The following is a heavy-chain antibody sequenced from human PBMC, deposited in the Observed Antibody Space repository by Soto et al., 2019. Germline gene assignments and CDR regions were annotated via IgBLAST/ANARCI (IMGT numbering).Heavy chain of an antibody. D-gene: IGHD2-2*01. Sequence: PGESLKISCKGSGCSFSSYWIGWVRQMPWKGLEWMGIIYPGDSDTRYSPSFQGQVTISADKSISTAYLQWSSLKASDTAMYYCARSFFDILVVPAAIDNGMEFWGQGTSVTVSS. V-gene: IGHV5-51*01. CDR3: ARSFFDILVVPAAIDNGMEF. J-gene: IGHJ6*02. CDR2: IYPGDSDT. CDR1: GCSFSSYW.